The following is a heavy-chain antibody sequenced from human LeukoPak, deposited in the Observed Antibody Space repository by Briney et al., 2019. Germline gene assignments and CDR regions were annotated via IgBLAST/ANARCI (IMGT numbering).Heavy chain of an antibody. Sequence: GGSLRLSCAASGFTFSSYWMHWVRQAPGKGLVWVSRINSDGSSTNYADSVKGRFTISRDNSKNTLYLQMNSLRAEDTAVYYCAKDHYCSSTSCYFLSPDYWGQGTLVTVSS. J-gene: IGHJ4*02. CDR1: GFTFSSYW. CDR2: INSDGSST. V-gene: IGHV3-74*01. D-gene: IGHD2-2*01. CDR3: AKDHYCSSTSCYFLSPDY.